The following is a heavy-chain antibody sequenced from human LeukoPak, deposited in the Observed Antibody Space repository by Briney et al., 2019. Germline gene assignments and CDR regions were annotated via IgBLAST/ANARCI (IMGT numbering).Heavy chain of an antibody. Sequence: PGGPLRLSCAASGSTFSDYSMNWVRQAPGKGLEWVASVNTVSSYIYYADSMRGRFTISRDNAKNSLFLQMNSLRAEDTAVYYCARLRRNSDRSDFFYYYDHWGQGTLVTVSS. CDR2: VNTVSSYI. V-gene: IGHV3-21*01. D-gene: IGHD3-22*01. CDR1: GSTFSDYS. CDR3: ARLRRNSDRSDFFYYYDH. J-gene: IGHJ4*02.